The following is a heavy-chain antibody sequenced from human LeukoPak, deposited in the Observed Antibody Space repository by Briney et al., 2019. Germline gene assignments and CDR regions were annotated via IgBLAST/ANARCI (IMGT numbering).Heavy chain of an antibody. CDR3: ARAPRCSGGSCYSVRDYYYYMDV. V-gene: IGHV1-2*02. Sequence: ASVKVSCKASGYTFTGYYMHWVRQAPGQGLEWMGWINPNSGGTNYAQKFQGRVTMTRDTSISTAYMELSRLRSDDTAVYYCARAPRCSGGSCYSVRDYYYYMDVWGKGTTVTVSS. D-gene: IGHD2-15*01. CDR1: GYTFTGYY. CDR2: INPNSGGT. J-gene: IGHJ6*03.